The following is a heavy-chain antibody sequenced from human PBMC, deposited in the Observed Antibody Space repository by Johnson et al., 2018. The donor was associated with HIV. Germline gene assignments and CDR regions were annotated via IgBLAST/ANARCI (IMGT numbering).Heavy chain of an antibody. CDR1: TFSVSNYY. CDR2: LFSGGTT. J-gene: IGHJ3*02. V-gene: IGHV3-66*01. D-gene: IGHD5-24*01. Sequence: VQLVESGGGLVQPGASLRLSCAASTFSVSNYYMTWVRQAPGKGLEWVSVLFSGGTTYYADSVKGRFTISRDNSKNMLYLQMNTLRADDTAVYYCARACRDGYTCDAFDIWGQGTMVTVSS. CDR3: ARACRDGYTCDAFDI.